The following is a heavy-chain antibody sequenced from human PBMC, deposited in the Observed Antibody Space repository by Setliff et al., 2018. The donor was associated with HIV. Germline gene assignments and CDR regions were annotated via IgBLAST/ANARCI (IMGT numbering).Heavy chain of an antibody. CDR3: AKGGYYFGSGSPPDYMDV. J-gene: IGHJ6*03. CDR1: GFTFSSSP. V-gene: IGHV3-23*01. CDR2: ISGSEYIT. Sequence: GGSLRLSCAASGFTFSSSPMSWVRQAPGTGLEWVSAISGSEYITFYADSVKGRFTISRDISKNTLYLQMNSLRAEDMAVYYCAKGGYYFGSGSPPDYMDVWGKGTTVTVSS. D-gene: IGHD3-10*01.